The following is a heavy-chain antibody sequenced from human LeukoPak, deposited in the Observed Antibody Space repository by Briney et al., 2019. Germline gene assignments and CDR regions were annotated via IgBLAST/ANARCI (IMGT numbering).Heavy chain of an antibody. V-gene: IGHV4-61*02. J-gene: IGHJ4*02. D-gene: IGHD5-12*01. CDR3: ASSGYEGGFDY. CDR1: GGSISSGSYY. Sequence: PSQTLSLTCTVSGGSISSGSYYWSWIRQPAGKGLEWIGRIYTSGSTNYNPSLKSRVTISVDTSKNKFSLKLSSVTAADTAVYYCASSGYEGGFDYWGQGTLVTVSS. CDR2: IYTSGST.